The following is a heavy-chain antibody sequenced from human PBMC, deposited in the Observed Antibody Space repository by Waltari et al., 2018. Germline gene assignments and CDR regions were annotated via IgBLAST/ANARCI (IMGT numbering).Heavy chain of an antibody. CDR2: ATSNSGGT. CDR3: ARDGYHYMDV. Sequence: QVQLVQSGAEVKKPGASVKVSCKTSGYTFTGFSIHWARPAPGQGLEWMGGATSNSGGTNYAQKFQGRVTMTRDPAISTAYMAMSSLTSDDTAIYFCARDGYHYMDVWGKGTTVTVSS. CDR1: GYTFTGFS. V-gene: IGHV1-2*02. J-gene: IGHJ6*03.